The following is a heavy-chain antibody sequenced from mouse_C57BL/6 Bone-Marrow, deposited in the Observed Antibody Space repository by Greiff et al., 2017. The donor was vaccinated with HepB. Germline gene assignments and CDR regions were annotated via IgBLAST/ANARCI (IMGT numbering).Heavy chain of an antibody. CDR1: GYTFTSYW. CDR2: IYPGSGST. V-gene: IGHV1-55*01. Sequence: VQLQQPGAELVKPGASVKMSCKASGYTFTSYWITWVKQRPGQGLEWIGDIYPGSGSTNYNEKFKSKATLTVDTSSSTAYMQLSSLTSEDSAVYYCARWGAYDYPRQDYWGQGTSVTVSS. J-gene: IGHJ4*01. CDR3: ARWGAYDYPRQDY. D-gene: IGHD2-4*01.